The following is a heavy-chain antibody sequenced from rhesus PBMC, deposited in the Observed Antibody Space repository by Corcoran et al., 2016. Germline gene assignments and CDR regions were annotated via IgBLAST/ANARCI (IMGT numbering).Heavy chain of an antibody. J-gene: IGHJ4*01. D-gene: IGHD1-1-1*01. Sequence: EVQLVESGGGLIQPGGSLRLSCVASGFTFSNYDVFWVRRAPGKGLGGVSSITTTSTYIAFTGSVGGRFPISRDNAKNSLSLQMSSLRVEDTAVYYCTVYRVIWGQGVPVTVSS. CDR3: TVYRVI. CDR1: GFTFSNYD. V-gene: IGHV3S16*01. CDR2: ITTTSTYI.